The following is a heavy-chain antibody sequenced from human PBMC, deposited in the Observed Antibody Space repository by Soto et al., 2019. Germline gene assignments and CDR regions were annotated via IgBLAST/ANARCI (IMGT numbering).Heavy chain of an antibody. CDR3: AREGSYSAYNFAHGIQLWSFDF. CDR2: IFSSGST. CDR1: GGSVNTFY. D-gene: IGHD5-12*01. J-gene: IGHJ4*02. V-gene: IGHV4-4*07. Sequence: PSEDLALTSTVSGGSVNTFYWSLILQPAGKLLQWVGRIFSSGSTSFNPSLESRVAMSVDTSKNHFSLNLSSVTAADMAVYYCAREGSYSAYNFAHGIQLWSFDFWGQGALVTVSS.